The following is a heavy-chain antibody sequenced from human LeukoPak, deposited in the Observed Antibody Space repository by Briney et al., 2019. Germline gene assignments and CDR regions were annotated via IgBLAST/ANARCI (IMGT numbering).Heavy chain of an antibody. CDR3: AREWNRDGYNRFDY. Sequence: PGGSLRLSCAASGFTVSINYMSWVRQAPGKGLEWVSVIYNGGSTYYADSVKGRFTISRDNSKNTLYLQMNSLRAEDTAVYYCAREWNRDGYNRFDYWGQGTLVTVSS. D-gene: IGHD5-24*01. CDR2: IYNGGST. V-gene: IGHV3-53*01. CDR1: GFTVSINY. J-gene: IGHJ4*02.